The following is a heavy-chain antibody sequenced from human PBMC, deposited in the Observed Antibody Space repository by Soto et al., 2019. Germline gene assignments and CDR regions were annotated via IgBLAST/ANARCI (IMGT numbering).Heavy chain of an antibody. J-gene: IGHJ6*02. Sequence: ASVKVSCKASGYTFTGYYMHWVRQAPGQGLEWMGWINPNSGGTNYAQKFQGRVTMTRDTPISTAYMELSRLRSDDTAVYYCARRPLWDKYYYYGMDVWGQGTTVTVSS. CDR2: INPNSGGT. V-gene: IGHV1-2*02. CDR1: GYTFTGYY. CDR3: ARRPLWDKYYYYGMDV. D-gene: IGHD5-18*01.